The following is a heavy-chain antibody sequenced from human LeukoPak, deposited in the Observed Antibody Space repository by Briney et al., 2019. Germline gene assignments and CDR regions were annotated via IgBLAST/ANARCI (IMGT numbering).Heavy chain of an antibody. CDR3: ARGYPGDYFDY. J-gene: IGHJ4*02. CDR2: IYYSGST. V-gene: IGHV4-59*01. CDR1: SGSISTYY. D-gene: IGHD4-17*01. Sequence: SETLSLTCTVSSGSISTYYWSWIRQPPGKGLEWIGYIYYSGSTNYNPSLKSRVTISVDTSKNQFSLKLSSVTAADTAVYYCARGYPGDYFDYWGQGTLVTVSS.